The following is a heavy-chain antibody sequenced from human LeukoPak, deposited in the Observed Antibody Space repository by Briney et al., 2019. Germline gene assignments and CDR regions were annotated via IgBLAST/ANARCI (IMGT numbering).Heavy chain of an antibody. V-gene: IGHV3-30*02. J-gene: IGHJ4*02. CDR1: GFTFSGYG. Sequence: GGSLRLSCAASGFTFSGYGMNWVRQAPGKGLEWVAFIRYDVSNKYYADSVKGRFTITTDNSKNTMYMQMNSLRAEDTAVYCCAKGTEQLWDNWGWGQGTLVTVSS. CDR2: IRYDVSNK. CDR3: AKGTEQLWDNWG. D-gene: IGHD5-18*01.